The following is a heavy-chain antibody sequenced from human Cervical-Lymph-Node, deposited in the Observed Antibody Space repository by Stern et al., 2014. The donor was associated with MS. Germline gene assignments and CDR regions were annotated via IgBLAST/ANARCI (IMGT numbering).Heavy chain of an antibody. D-gene: IGHD6-19*01. Sequence: VQLVESGPGLVQPSETLSLTCTVSGGSISSSSYYWGWLRPPPGKGLGWSGSIYYSGSTYYNPSLKSQVTIPVDTSKTQFPLKLSSVTAADTAVYYCARRRLVLRRLSAFDIWGQGTMVTVSS. CDR3: ARRRLVLRRLSAFDI. CDR2: IYYSGST. V-gene: IGHV4-39*01. J-gene: IGHJ3*02. CDR1: GGSISSSSYY.